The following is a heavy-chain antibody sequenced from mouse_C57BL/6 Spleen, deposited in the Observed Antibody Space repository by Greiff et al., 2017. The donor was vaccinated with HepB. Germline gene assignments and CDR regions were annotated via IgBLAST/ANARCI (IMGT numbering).Heavy chain of an antibody. D-gene: IGHD2-3*01. CDR1: GYTFTSYW. V-gene: IGHV1-55*01. J-gene: IGHJ2*01. Sequence: QVQLQQPGAELVKPGASVKMSCTASGYTFTSYWITWAKQRPGQGLEWIGDIYPGSGSTNYNEKFKSKATLTVDTSSSTAYMQLSSLTSEDSAVYYCARDDGYSPDYWGQGTTLTVSS. CDR2: IYPGSGST. CDR3: ARDDGYSPDY.